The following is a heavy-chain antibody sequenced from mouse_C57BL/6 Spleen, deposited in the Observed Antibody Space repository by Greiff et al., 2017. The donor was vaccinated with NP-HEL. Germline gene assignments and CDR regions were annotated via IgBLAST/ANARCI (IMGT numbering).Heavy chain of an antibody. Sequence: VQLQESGAELVRPGSSVKLSCKASGYTFTSYWMDWVKQRPGQGLEWIGNIYPSDSETHYNQKFKDKATLTVDKSSSTAYMQLSSLTSEDSAVYYCARRDYYGSSYWGKGTTLTVSS. V-gene: IGHV1-61*01. CDR2: IYPSDSET. CDR1: GYTFTSYW. CDR3: ARRDYYGSSY. J-gene: IGHJ2*01. D-gene: IGHD1-1*01.